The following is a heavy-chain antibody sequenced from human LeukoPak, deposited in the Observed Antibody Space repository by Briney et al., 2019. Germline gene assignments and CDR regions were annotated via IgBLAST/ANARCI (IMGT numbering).Heavy chain of an antibody. CDR1: GFTFSSDR. J-gene: IGHJ4*02. V-gene: IGHV3-21*01. D-gene: IGHD4/OR15-4a*01. CDR2: IYSGSEYI. Sequence: GGSLRLSCVASGFTFSSDRMNWVRQAPGKGLEWVSTIYSGSEYIYYADSVKGRFTISRDNAKNSLYLQMNSLRAEDTAIYYCARDLPVSGAYHQFDSWGQGTLVTVS. CDR3: ARDLPVSGAYHQFDS.